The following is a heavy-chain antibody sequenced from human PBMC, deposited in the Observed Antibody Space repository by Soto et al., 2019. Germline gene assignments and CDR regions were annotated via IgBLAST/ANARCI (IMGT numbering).Heavy chain of an antibody. CDR1: GGSISSYY. CDR2: IYESGNT. J-gene: IGHJ5*02. CDR3: AGDSSGFRELDP. D-gene: IGHD5-12*01. V-gene: IGHV4-59*01. Sequence: NPSETLSLTCTVSGGSISSYYWSWVRQPPGKGLEWIGHIYESGNTDYSPSLKSRVTISLDTSKSQFSLNLTSVTAADTAVYYCAGDSSGFRELDPWGQGTLVTVSS.